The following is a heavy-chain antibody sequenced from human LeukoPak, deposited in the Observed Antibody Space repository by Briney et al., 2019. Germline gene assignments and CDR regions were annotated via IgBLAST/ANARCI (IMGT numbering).Heavy chain of an antibody. Sequence: GGSLRLSCEASGFTFSNSWMTWVRQTPGKGLEWVANIKTDGSEKYYVDSVRGRFTISRGNAKNSLYLQMNSLRAEDTAVYYCATYSSRNAREFQSWGQGTLVTVSS. J-gene: IGHJ1*01. V-gene: IGHV3-7*01. D-gene: IGHD2-2*01. CDR2: IKTDGSEK. CDR1: GFTFSNSW. CDR3: ATYSSRNAREFQS.